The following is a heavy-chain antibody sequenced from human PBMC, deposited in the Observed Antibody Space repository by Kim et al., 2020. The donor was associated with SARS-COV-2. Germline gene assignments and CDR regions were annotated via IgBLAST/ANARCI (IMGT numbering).Heavy chain of an antibody. J-gene: IGHJ3*02. CDR3: AKGGVLVVYANDGLDI. V-gene: IGHV3-23*01. CDR2: ISGSGGST. Sequence: GGSLRLSCAASGFTFSSYAMSWVRQAPGKGLEWVSAISGSGGSTYYADSVKGRFTISRDTSKNTLYLQMDSLRAEDTAVYYCAKGGVLVVYANDGLDIWGQGTMVTVSS. D-gene: IGHD2-8*02. CDR1: GFTFSSYA.